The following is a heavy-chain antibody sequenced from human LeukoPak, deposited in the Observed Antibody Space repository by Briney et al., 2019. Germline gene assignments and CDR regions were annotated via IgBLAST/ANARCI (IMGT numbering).Heavy chain of an antibody. CDR1: GGSISSYY. V-gene: IGHV4-59*01. CDR3: AREGTAGTNLNWFDP. CDR2: ISYSGST. J-gene: IGHJ5*02. D-gene: IGHD1-1*01. Sequence: KPSETLSLTCTVSGGSISSYYWSWIRQPPGKGLEWIGYISYSGSTNFNPSLKSRVTISVDTFKNQFSLKLSSVTAADTAVYYCAREGTAGTNLNWFDPWGQGTLVTVSS.